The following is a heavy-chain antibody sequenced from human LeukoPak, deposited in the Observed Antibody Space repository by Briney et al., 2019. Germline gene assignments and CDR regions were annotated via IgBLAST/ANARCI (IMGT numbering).Heavy chain of an antibody. D-gene: IGHD3-16*01. J-gene: IGHJ4*02. Sequence: PGGSLRLSCAASGFTFTIYAMSWVRQAPGKGLEWVSAISGSGGGTYYAAFVKGRFTISRDNSKNTLYLQMSSLRAEDTAIYYCAKGLTSADYGGYWGQGALVTVSS. CDR2: ISGSGGGT. V-gene: IGHV3-23*01. CDR1: GFTFTIYA. CDR3: AKGLTSADYGGY.